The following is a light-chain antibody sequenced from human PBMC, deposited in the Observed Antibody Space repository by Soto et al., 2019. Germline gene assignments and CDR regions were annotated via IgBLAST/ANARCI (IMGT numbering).Light chain of an antibody. CDR1: QTISGNY. CDR3: QHYGNSLIT. V-gene: IGKV3-20*01. CDR2: GAS. J-gene: IGKJ5*01. Sequence: LVLTQSPGSLSLSVGERATFSCRASQTISGNYLAWCKQKPGQAPRLLLFGASSRATGVPDRFSGSGSGTDFTLTLTRLEPEDSAVYHCQHYGNSLITFGQGTRLEIK.